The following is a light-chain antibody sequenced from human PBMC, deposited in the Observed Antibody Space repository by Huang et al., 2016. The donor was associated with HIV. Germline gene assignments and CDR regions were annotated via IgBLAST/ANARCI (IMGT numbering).Light chain of an antibody. J-gene: IGKJ1*01. CDR1: QTIRKL. CDR2: GAS. V-gene: IGKV1-5*01. Sequence: DIQMTQSPSTLSASIGDRVTITCRASQTIRKLLAWYQQQPGKAPKLLLAGASTLQSGVPARFSGSGSGTECTLTINNLQPDTSATYFCQQYDTYPWTFGQGTKVEIK. CDR3: QQYDTYPWT.